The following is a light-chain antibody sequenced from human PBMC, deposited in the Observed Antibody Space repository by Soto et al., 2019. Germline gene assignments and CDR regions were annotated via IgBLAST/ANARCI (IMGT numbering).Light chain of an antibody. V-gene: IGLV1-40*01. CDR3: QSYDSSLSGSMV. CDR1: SSNIGGNYD. Sequence: QSVLTQPPSVSGAPGQRVTISCTGSSSNIGGNYDVHWYQLLPGTAPKLLIYGNSNRPSGVPDRYSASKSGTSASLAITGLQAEDEADYYCQSYDSSLSGSMVFGGGTKVTVL. J-gene: IGLJ2*01. CDR2: GNS.